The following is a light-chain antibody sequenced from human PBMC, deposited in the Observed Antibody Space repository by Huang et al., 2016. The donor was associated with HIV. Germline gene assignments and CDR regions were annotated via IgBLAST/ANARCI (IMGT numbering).Light chain of an antibody. CDR2: AAS. J-gene: IGKJ3*01. CDR3: QQLNSYLFT. CDR1: QGIISY. Sequence: IQLTQSPSSLSASVGDRVTITCRASQGIISYLAWYQQKPVKAPKLLIYAASTVQRGVPSRFSGSGSGTDFTLTISSLQPEDFATYYCQQLNSYLFTFGPGTKVDIK. V-gene: IGKV1-9*01.